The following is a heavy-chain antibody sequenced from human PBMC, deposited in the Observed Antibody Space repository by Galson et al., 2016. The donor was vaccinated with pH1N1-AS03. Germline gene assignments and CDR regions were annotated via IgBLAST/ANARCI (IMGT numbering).Heavy chain of an antibody. CDR1: GFTVSSSH. D-gene: IGHD6-19*01. CDR3: AKYTIDWYEDS. Sequence: SLRLSCAASGFTVSSSHMNWVRQAPGKGPEWVSSISSNGSNTFYADSVMGRFTISRDNSKNTLYLQMNSLRAEDTAVFYCAKYTIDWYEDSWGQGTLVTVSS. CDR2: ISSNGSNT. V-gene: IGHV3-23*01. J-gene: IGHJ4*02.